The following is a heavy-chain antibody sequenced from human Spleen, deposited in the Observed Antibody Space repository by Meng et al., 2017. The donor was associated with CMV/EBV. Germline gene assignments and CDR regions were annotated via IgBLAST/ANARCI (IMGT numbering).Heavy chain of an antibody. CDR1: GYTFTGYY. CDR3: TRKGPYAAYDI. Sequence: QVQLVQSGAEVKKPGASVKVSCKASGYTFTGYYIHWVRQAPGQGLEWMGRINPDSGGTDYSQNFQGRVTMTRETSISTVYMELSSLRSDDTAVYYCTRKGPYAAYDIWGQGTLVTVSS. J-gene: IGHJ3*02. CDR2: INPDSGGT. D-gene: IGHD3-16*01. V-gene: IGHV1-2*06.